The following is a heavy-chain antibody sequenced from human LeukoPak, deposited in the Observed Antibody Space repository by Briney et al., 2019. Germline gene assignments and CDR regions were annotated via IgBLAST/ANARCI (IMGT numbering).Heavy chain of an antibody. CDR2: VSHDGSNK. Sequence: QPGGSLRPSCAASGVTFSNFPMQWVRQAPAKGLEWVAVVSHDGSNKYYADSVKGRFTISRDNSKNTLYLQVSSLRPDDTAVYYCARDLLAGTGGDYWGQGTLVTVSS. V-gene: IGHV3-30*04. CDR1: GVTFSNFP. D-gene: IGHD1/OR15-1a*01. CDR3: ARDLLAGTGGDY. J-gene: IGHJ4*02.